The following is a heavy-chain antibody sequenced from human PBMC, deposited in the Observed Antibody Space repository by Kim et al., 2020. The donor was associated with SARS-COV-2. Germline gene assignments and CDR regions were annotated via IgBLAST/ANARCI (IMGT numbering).Heavy chain of an antibody. CDR3: TLASPSFWTDA. CDR1: GFDFGDYV. Sequence: GGSLRLSCSCSGFDFGDYVITWVRQAPGKGLEWVGFIRSNTYGGKAGYAASVRDRFSVSRDDSRAVAYLEMTGLKNEDTAVYYCTLASPSFWTDA. D-gene: IGHD1-1*01. CDR2: IRSNTYGGKA. J-gene: IGHJ3*01. V-gene: IGHV3-49*04.